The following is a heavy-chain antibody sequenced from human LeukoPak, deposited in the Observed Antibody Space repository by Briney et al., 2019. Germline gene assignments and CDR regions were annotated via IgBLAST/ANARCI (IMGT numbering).Heavy chain of an antibody. J-gene: IGHJ4*02. CDR2: VYYSGST. CDR1: GGCISSSSYY. D-gene: IGHD6-13*01. CDR3: PTTYSSQIKFDY. Sequence: PSETLSLTCTVSGGCISSSSYYWGWIRQPPGKGLEWVGRVYYSGSTYYNPSVKSRVTISVDTSNNQFSLKLSSVTAADTAVYYCPTTYSSQIKFDYWGQGTLVTVSS. V-gene: IGHV4-39*01.